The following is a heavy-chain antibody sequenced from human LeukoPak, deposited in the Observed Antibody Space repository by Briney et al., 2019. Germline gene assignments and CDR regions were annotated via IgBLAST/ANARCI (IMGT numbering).Heavy chain of an antibody. CDR2: ICPDGTVT. J-gene: IGHJ4*02. CDR1: GFTFSTYC. V-gene: IGHV3-74*01. Sequence: GGSLRLSCAASGFTFSTYCMHWVRQAPGKGPMWVSRICPDGTVTNYADSVKGRFTISRDNSKNTLYLQMDSLRADDTAVYYCARYSGSYYYPPAWDLWGQGTLVTVSS. D-gene: IGHD1-26*01. CDR3: ARYSGSYYYPPAWDL.